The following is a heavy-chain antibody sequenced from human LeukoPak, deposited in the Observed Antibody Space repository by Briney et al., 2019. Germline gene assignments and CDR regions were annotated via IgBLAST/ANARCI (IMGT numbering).Heavy chain of an antibody. CDR2: IIPILGIA. V-gene: IGHV1-69*02. D-gene: IGHD6-13*01. J-gene: IGHJ6*02. CDR1: GGTFSSYT. CDR3: ARGSIAAAGKDGMDV. Sequence: SVKVSCKASGGTFSSYTISWVRQAPGQGLEWMGRIIPILGIANYAQKFQGRVTITADKSTSTAYMELSSLRSEDTAVYYCARGSIAAAGKDGMDVWGQGTTVTVSS.